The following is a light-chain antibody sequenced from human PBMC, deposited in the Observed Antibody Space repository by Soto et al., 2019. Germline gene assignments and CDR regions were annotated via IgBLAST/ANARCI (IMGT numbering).Light chain of an antibody. CDR2: DVS. V-gene: IGLV2-14*01. CDR1: SSDVGGYNY. J-gene: IGLJ1*01. Sequence: QYVLTQPACVSVSPIQSITISCTGISSDVGGYNYVSWYQQNPGKAPNHMIYDVSNRPSGVSNRFSGSKSGNTASLTISGLQAEYESDYCCSSYTTISPYVVRSGTRVTVL. CDR3: SSYTTISPYV.